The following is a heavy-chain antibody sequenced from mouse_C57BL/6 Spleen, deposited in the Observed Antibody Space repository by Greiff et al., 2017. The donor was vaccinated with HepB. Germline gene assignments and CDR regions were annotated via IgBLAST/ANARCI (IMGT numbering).Heavy chain of an antibody. CDR1: GYTFTDFY. Sequence: VKPGASVKMSCKASGYTFTDFYMNWVKQSHGKSLEWIGVINPYNGGTSYNQKFKGKATLTVDKSSSTAYMELNSLTSEDSAVYYCARETTTYFDYWGQGTTLTVSS. D-gene: IGHD1-1*01. V-gene: IGHV1-19*01. J-gene: IGHJ2*01. CDR3: ARETTTYFDY. CDR2: INPYNGGT.